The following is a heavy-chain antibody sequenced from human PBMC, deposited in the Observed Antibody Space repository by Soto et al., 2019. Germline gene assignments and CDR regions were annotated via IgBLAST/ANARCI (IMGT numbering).Heavy chain of an antibody. Sequence: GGSLRLSCAASGFTFRSYAMHWVRQAPGKGLEWVAVISYDGSNKYYADSVKGRFTISRDNSKNTLYLQMNSLRAEDTAVYDFERDFGYYDSSGPFDYWGQGSLVTVSS. V-gene: IGHV3-30-3*01. CDR2: ISYDGSNK. CDR3: ERDFGYYDSSGPFDY. J-gene: IGHJ4*02. D-gene: IGHD3-22*01. CDR1: GFTFRSYA.